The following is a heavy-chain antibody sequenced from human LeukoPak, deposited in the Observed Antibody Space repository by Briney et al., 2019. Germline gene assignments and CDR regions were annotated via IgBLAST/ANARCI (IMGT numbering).Heavy chain of an antibody. CDR3: ARDTVVTATQGAFDI. V-gene: IGHV3-21*06. J-gene: IGHJ3*02. CDR1: GFTFSTSS. CDR2: ISTSGTYI. Sequence: PGGSLRLSCAASGFTFSTSSMNWVRQAPGKGLEWVSSISTSGTYIYYADSVKGRFTISRDNAKNSLYPQMSSLRAEDTAVYYCARDTVVTATQGAFDIWGQGTMVTVSS. D-gene: IGHD2-21*02.